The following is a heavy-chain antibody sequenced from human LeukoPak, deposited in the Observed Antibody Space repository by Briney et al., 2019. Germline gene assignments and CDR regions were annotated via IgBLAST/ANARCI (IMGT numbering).Heavy chain of an antibody. D-gene: IGHD2-15*01. CDR1: GFTFSSYA. Sequence: PGGSLRLSCSASGFTFSSYAMHWVRQAPGKGLEYVSGISSNGDRTYYADSVKGRFIISRDNSKNTLYLQMSRLRAEDTAVYYCVKVGCSGGSCYWAYFQHWGQGTLVTVSS. J-gene: IGHJ1*01. CDR2: ISSNGDRT. CDR3: VKVGCSGGSCYWAYFQH. V-gene: IGHV3-64D*09.